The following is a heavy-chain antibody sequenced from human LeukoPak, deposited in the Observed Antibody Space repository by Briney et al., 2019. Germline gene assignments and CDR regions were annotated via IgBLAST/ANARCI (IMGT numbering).Heavy chain of an antibody. D-gene: IGHD3-16*01. Sequence: ASMKVSCKTSGFTFTDYFIHWVRQAPGQGLEWMGWINPNSGGTNYAQKFQGRVTMTRDTSISTAYMELSRPRSDDTAVYYCATDHFLWGVNDYWGQGTMVTVSS. CDR3: ATDHFLWGVNDY. CDR1: GFTFTDYF. V-gene: IGHV1-2*02. CDR2: INPNSGGT. J-gene: IGHJ4*02.